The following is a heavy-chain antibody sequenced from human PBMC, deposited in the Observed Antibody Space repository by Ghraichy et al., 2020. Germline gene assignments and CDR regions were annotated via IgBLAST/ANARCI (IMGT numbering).Heavy chain of an antibody. J-gene: IGHJ3*02. CDR3: ARVRRFRQRWSNELSWNDAFDI. CDR2: INHSGST. V-gene: IGHV4-34*01. CDR1: GGSFSGYY. D-gene: IGHD4-23*01. Sequence: SETLSLTCAVYGGSFSGYYWSWIRQPPGKGLEWIGEINHSGSTNYNPSLKSRVTISVDTSKNQFSLKLSSVTAADTAVYYCARVRRFRQRWSNELSWNDAFDIWGQGTMVTVSS.